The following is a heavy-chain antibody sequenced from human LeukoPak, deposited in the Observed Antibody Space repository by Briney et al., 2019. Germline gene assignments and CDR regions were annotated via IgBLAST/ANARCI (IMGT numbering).Heavy chain of an antibody. D-gene: IGHD3-3*01. CDR2: INHSGST. J-gene: IGHJ6*03. Sequence: SETLSLTCAVYGGSFSGYYWSWLRQPPGKGREWIGEINHSGSTNYNPSLKRRVTISVDTSKNQFSLKLSSVTAADTAVYYCARGRMYYDFWSGYYTTRQSYYYYMDVWGKGTTVTVSS. CDR3: ARGRMYYDFWSGYYTTRQSYYYYMDV. CDR1: GGSFSGYY. V-gene: IGHV4-34*01.